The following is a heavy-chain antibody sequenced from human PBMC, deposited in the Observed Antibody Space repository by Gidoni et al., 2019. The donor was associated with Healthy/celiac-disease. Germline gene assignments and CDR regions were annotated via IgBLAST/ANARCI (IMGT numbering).Heavy chain of an antibody. CDR1: GGTFSSYA. D-gene: IGHD3-3*01. V-gene: IGHV1-69*01. J-gene: IGHJ3*02. Sequence: QVQLVQSGAEVKKPGSSVKVSCKASGGTFSSYAISWVRQATGQGLEWMGGIIPIFGTANYAQKFQGRVTITADESTSTAYMELSSLRSEDTAVYYCASQSQTEGDFWSGPYAFDIWGQGTMVTVSS. CDR2: IIPIFGTA. CDR3: ASQSQTEGDFWSGPYAFDI.